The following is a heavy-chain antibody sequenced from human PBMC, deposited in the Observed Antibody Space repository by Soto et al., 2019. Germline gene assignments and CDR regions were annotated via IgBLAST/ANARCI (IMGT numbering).Heavy chain of an antibody. J-gene: IGHJ4*02. CDR1: GFTFSSYG. CDR2: ISYDGSNK. CDR3: AKDRTRLRGFDY. V-gene: IGHV3-30*18. Sequence: LRLSCAASGFTFSSYGMHWVRQAPGKGLEWVAVISYDGSNKYYADSVKGRFTISRDNSKNTLYLQMNSLRAEDTAVYYCAKDRTRLRGFDYWGQGTLVTVSS. D-gene: IGHD2-15*01.